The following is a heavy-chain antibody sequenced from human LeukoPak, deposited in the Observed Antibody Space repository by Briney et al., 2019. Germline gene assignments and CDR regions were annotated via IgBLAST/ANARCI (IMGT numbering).Heavy chain of an antibody. CDR1: ENTFTNYY. Sequence: ASVKVSCKASENTFTNYYMHWVRQAPGQGLEWLGIINPNGGRTAYAQNFQGRVSMTRDTSTTTVYMELSSLRSDDTAVYYCARGVKDGSRRAAAGTRYYFDYWGQGTLVTVSS. J-gene: IGHJ4*02. D-gene: IGHD6-13*01. CDR2: INPNGGRT. CDR3: ARGVKDGSRRAAAGTRYYFDY. V-gene: IGHV1-46*01.